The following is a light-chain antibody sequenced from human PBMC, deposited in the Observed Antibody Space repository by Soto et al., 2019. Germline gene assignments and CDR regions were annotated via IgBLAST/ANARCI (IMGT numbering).Light chain of an antibody. CDR3: QQLNSYPLT. CDR2: AAS. V-gene: IGKV1-9*01. CDR1: QGISTY. J-gene: IGKJ4*01. Sequence: DIQLTQSPSLLSASVGARVPITCRASQGISTYLAWYQQTSGKAPKLLISAASTLQSGVPSRFSGSGSGTEFTLTISSLQPEDFATYSCQQLNSYPLTFGGGTKVDIK.